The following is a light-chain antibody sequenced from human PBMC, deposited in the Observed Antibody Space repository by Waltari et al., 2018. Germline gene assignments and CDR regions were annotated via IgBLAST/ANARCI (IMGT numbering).Light chain of an antibody. J-gene: IGLJ2*01. V-gene: IGLV1-44*01. Sequence: QSALTQEASVSGTVGQKVTHSCTGNINNVGSYAVGWYQQISHGAPKSVMYGNSLPSGIPDRFSGSKSGTTASLTISALQPEDEADYYCSTWDYSLSGVVFGGGTKLTVL. CDR1: INNVGSYA. CDR2: GNS. CDR3: STWDYSLSGVV.